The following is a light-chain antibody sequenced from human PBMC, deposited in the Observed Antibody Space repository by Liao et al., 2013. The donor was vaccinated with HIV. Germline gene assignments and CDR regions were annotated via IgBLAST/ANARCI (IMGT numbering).Light chain of an antibody. J-gene: IGLJ2*01. CDR3: QVWDSSSDQVV. CDR2: QNS. CDR1: KLGDKY. Sequence: SYELTQPPSVSVSPGQTASITCSGDKLGDKYATWYQQKPGQSPILVIYQNSHRPSGIPARFSGSSSGNTATLTISRVEAGDEADYYCQVWDSSSDQVVFGGGTKLTVL. V-gene: IGLV3-1*01.